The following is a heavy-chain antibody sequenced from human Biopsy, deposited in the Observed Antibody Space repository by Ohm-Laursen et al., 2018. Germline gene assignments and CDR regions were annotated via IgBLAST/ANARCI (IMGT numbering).Heavy chain of an antibody. CDR2: INPSGGST. CDR1: GYIFTSYY. CDR3: ARAVAGTGGVFDS. D-gene: IGHD6-19*01. J-gene: IGHJ4*02. Sequence: ASVKVSCKTSGYIFTSYYIHWVRQAPGQGLEWMASINPSGGSTTYSQRFQGRLIMTRDTSTSSIYMELSSLRSEDTAIYFCARAVAGTGGVFDSWGQGTLVTVSS. V-gene: IGHV1-46*01.